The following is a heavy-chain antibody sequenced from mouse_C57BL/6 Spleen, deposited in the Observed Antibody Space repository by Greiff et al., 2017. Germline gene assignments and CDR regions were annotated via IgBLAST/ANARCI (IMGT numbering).Heavy chain of an antibody. V-gene: IGHV1-52*01. CDR1: GYTFTSYW. Sequence: QVQLQQPGAELVRPGSSVKLSCKASGYTFTSYWMHWVKQRPIQGLEWIGNIDPSDSETHYNQKFKDKATLTVDKSSSTAYMQLSSLTSEDSAVYYCARRGRGLRLEDEGYFDYWGQGTTLTVSS. D-gene: IGHD2-4*01. CDR2: IDPSDSET. CDR3: ARRGRGLRLEDEGYFDY. J-gene: IGHJ2*01.